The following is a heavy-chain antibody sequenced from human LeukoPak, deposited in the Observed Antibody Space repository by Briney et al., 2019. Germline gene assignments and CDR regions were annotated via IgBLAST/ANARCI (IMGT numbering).Heavy chain of an antibody. D-gene: IGHD3-22*01. CDR2: INPNSGGT. J-gene: IGHJ1*01. Sequence: ASVTVSCKVSGYTFTGYYMHWVRQAPGQGLEWMGWINPNSGGTNYAQKFQGRVTMTRDTSISTAYMELSRLRSDDTAVYYCARDGVGYYDSSGYYYFQHWGQGTLVTVSS. V-gene: IGHV1-2*02. CDR1: GYTFTGYY. CDR3: ARDGVGYYDSSGYYYFQH.